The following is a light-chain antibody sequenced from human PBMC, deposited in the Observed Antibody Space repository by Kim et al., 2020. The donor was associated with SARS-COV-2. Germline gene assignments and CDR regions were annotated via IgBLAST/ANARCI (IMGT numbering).Light chain of an antibody. V-gene: IGLV1-36*01. Sequence: RQRATSSTSGTSSIGGYNAVSWYQQHPGKAPKLIIYDVALRPSGVSDRFSGSKSGTSASLAICGLQAEDEADYYCGAWDDSLTGYVFGTGTKLTVL. CDR3: GAWDDSLTGYV. J-gene: IGLJ1*01. CDR1: SSIGGYNA. CDR2: DVA.